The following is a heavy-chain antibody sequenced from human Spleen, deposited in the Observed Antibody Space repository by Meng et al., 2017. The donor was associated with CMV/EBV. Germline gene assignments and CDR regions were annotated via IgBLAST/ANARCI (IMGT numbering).Heavy chain of an antibody. D-gene: IGHD5-24*01. CDR3: ARGMDGSFDY. CDR1: GGSFNSYY. V-gene: IGHV4-34*01. Sequence: SETLSLTCAVYGGSFNSYYWTWIRQSPGKGLEWIGEINHGGSTNYNPSLKRRVTISVDTSKNQFSLKLSSVTAADTAVYYCARGMDGSFDYWGQGTLVTVSS. CDR2: INHGGST. J-gene: IGHJ4*02.